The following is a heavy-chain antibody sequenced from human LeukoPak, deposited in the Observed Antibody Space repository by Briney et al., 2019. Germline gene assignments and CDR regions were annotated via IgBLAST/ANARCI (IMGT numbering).Heavy chain of an antibody. J-gene: IGHJ4*02. V-gene: IGHV2-5*01. CDR2: IYWNDDN. D-gene: IGHD6-19*01. CDR3: THGSGWMSDF. Sequence: SGPTLVKPTQTLTLTCTFSGFSLSSSAVGVNWIRRPPGKALEWLALIYWNDDNHYSPSLRSRLTITKDTSKNQVVLTMTNMDPVDTATYYCTHGSGWMSDFWGQGIPVTVPS. CDR1: GFSLSSSAVG.